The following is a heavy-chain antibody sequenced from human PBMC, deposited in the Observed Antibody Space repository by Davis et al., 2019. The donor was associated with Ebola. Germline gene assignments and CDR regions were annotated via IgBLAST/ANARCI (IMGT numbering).Heavy chain of an antibody. J-gene: IGHJ4*02. Sequence: GESLKISCAASGFSFKDFGMYWVRQAPGKGLEWVAFIWYDGRNQHYIDSVKGRFTISRDNSKNTLYLHMNNLRLEDTAVYYCAKDPAGHAAGDDYWGQGTLVTVAP. V-gene: IGHV3-30*02. D-gene: IGHD2-2*01. CDR1: GFSFKDFG. CDR2: IWYDGRNQ. CDR3: AKDPAGHAAGDDY.